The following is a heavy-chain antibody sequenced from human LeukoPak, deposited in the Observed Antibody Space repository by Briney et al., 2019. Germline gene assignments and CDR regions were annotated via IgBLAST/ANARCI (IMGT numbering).Heavy chain of an antibody. V-gene: IGHV4-61*02. J-gene: IGHJ6*03. Sequence: PSETLSLTCTVSGGSISSGSYYWSWIRQPAGKGLEWIGRIYTSGSTNYNPSLKSRVTISVDTSKNQFSLKLSSVTAADTAVYYCARGRSLLRFLEWLPALYYMDVWGKGTTVTVSS. D-gene: IGHD3-3*01. CDR3: ARGRSLLRFLEWLPALYYMDV. CDR1: GGSISSGSYY. CDR2: IYTSGST.